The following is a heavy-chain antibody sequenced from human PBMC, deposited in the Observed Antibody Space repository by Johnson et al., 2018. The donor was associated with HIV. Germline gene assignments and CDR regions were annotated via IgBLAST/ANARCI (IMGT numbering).Heavy chain of an antibody. CDR3: YCTEHFGAGSESKGTFDV. CDR2: ISNDGTNT. CDR1: GFTFSDYA. D-gene: IGHD3-10*01. V-gene: IGHV3-30*04. J-gene: IGHJ3*01. Sequence: QVQLVESGGGLVQPGGSLRLSCAASGFTFSDYAVHWVRQAPGKGLEWVAVISNDGTNTYYADSVKGRFTISRDNSKNTLYLQMTSLRQDDTAVYSCYCTEHFGAGSESKGTFDVWGQGTMVTVSS.